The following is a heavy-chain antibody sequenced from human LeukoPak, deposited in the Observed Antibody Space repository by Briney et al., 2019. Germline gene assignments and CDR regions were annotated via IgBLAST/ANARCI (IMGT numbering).Heavy chain of an antibody. V-gene: IGHV3-53*05. CDR2: IYSGGST. D-gene: IGHD2-2*01. J-gene: IGHJ4*02. CDR3: AKLVVPAAAFDY. Sequence: GGSLRLSCAASGFTVSSNYMSWVRQAPGKGLEWVSVIYSGGSTYYADSVKGRFTISRDNSKNTLYLQMNSLRAEDTAVYYCAKLVVPAAAFDYWGQGTLVTVSS. CDR1: GFTVSSNY.